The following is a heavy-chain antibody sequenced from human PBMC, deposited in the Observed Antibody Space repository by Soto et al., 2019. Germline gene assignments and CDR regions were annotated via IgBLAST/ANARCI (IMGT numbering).Heavy chain of an antibody. D-gene: IGHD3-10*01. CDR2: IIPIFGTA. CDR3: ASPQSYGSGSYFTYYYYYGMDV. J-gene: IGHJ6*01. CDR1: GGTFSSYA. V-gene: IGHV1-69*13. Sequence: SLKVSCKASGGTFSSYAISWVRQAPGQGLEWMGGIIPIFGTANYAQKFQGRVTITAAESTSTAYMELSSLRSEDTAVYYCASPQSYGSGSYFTYYYYYGMDVWGQGTAVTVTP.